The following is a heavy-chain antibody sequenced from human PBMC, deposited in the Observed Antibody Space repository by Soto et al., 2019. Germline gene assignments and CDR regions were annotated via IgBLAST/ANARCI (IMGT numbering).Heavy chain of an antibody. J-gene: IGHJ6*02. CDR2: IYSTGST. V-gene: IGHV4-4*07. Sequence: PSETLSLTCSVSSGSISDYYWSWIRQPAGGGLEWIGRIYSTGSTNYNPPLQSRLTMSVDTSKNHLFLSLRFVTAADTAVYYCAREKDYYHSALDVWGQGTTVTVSS. CDR1: SGSISDYY. CDR3: AREKDYYHSALDV.